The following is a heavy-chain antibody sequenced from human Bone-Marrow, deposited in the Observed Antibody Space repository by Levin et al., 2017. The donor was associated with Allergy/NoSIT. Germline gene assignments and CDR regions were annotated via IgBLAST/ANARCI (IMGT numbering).Heavy chain of an antibody. Sequence: RAGGSLRLSCAGSGFTFSNFAMHWVRQTPGKGLEWVAVISYDGSNKYYADSVKGRFTVSRDESKNTLFLQMNSLRADDTSVYYCAKDARGLPGAINYYYGMDVWGQGTTVTVSS. CDR3: AKDARGLPGAINYYYGMDV. D-gene: IGHD2-2*02. V-gene: IGHV3-30*18. J-gene: IGHJ6*02. CDR1: GFTFSNFA. CDR2: ISYDGSNK.